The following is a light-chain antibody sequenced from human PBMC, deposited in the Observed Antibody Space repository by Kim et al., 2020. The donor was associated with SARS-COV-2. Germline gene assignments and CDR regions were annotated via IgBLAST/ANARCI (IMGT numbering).Light chain of an antibody. J-gene: IGKJ5*01. CDR2: DAS. V-gene: IGKV3-11*01. CDR1: VSVSGS. Sequence: LPRGETAPPAGAVSVSVSGSLAWYNQKPGQAPRLFIYDASTGATGIPASLGGSGSGTDLTLTIRGLKPEDFAFYSCQQSITCPLTFGQGTPLWI. CDR3: QQSITCPLT.